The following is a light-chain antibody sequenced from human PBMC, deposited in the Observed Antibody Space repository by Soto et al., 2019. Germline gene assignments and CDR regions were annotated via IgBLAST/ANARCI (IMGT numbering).Light chain of an antibody. CDR1: QSISNY. V-gene: IGKV1-39*01. CDR3: QQSYTRT. J-gene: IGKJ1*01. Sequence: DIQLTQSPSSLSASVGDRVNISCRASQSISNYLNWYQQKPGKAPKVLIFAASRLQSGVPSRFSGSGSGTDFTLTISSLQPEDFATYYCQQSYTRTFGQGTKVDIK. CDR2: AAS.